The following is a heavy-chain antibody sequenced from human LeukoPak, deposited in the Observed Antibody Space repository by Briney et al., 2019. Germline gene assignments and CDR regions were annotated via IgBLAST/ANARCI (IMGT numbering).Heavy chain of an antibody. J-gene: IGHJ4*02. Sequence: ASMKVSCKASGYTFTGYYIHWVRQAPGQGLEWMGRINPNSGGTNYAQNVQGRVTMTRDTSISTAYMELSRLGSDDTAVYYCARAKAAAGTDSFDYWGQGTLVTVSS. CDR2: INPNSGGT. V-gene: IGHV1-2*06. CDR3: ARAKAAAGTDSFDY. CDR1: GYTFTGYY. D-gene: IGHD6-13*01.